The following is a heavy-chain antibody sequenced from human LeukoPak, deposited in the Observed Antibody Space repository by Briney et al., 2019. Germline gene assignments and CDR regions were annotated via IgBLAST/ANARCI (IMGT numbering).Heavy chain of an antibody. J-gene: IGHJ5*02. CDR2: IYYSGST. CDR1: GGSISSSSYY. Sequence: SETLSLTCTVSGGSISSSSYYWGWIRQPPGKGLEWIGSIYYSGSTYYNPSLKSRVTISVDTSKNQFSLKLSSVTAADTAVYYCAGDAYRNWYYYGSGVNWFDPWGQGTLVTVSS. V-gene: IGHV4-39*07. CDR3: AGDAYRNWYYYGSGVNWFDP. D-gene: IGHD3-10*01.